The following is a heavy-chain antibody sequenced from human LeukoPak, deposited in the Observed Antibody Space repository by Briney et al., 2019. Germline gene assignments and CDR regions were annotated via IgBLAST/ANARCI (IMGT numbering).Heavy chain of an antibody. Sequence: PSETLSLTCNVSGDSITSTYYWGWIRQPPGKGLEWIVSMSHSGNTYYNPSLKSRVTISVDPSKNHFSLILSAVTAADTAVYYCARARKYNGNPNWIDPWGQGVLVTVSS. J-gene: IGHJ5*02. V-gene: IGHV4-38-2*02. CDR3: ARARKYNGNPNWIDP. D-gene: IGHD4-23*01. CDR1: GDSITSTYY. CDR2: MSHSGNT.